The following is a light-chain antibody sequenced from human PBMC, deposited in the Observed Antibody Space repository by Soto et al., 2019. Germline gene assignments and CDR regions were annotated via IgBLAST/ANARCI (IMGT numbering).Light chain of an antibody. CDR1: QSVSSNY. CDR3: QQRSTWPPFS. CDR2: RAS. J-gene: IGKJ3*01. V-gene: IGKV3D-20*02. Sequence: ETVLTQSPGTLSLSPGDRATLSCRTSQSVSSNYFAWYQQKPGQAPRLLIYRASSRAPGIPDRFSGSGSGTDFTLTISSLEPEDFAVYYCQQRSTWPPFSFGPGTKVDIK.